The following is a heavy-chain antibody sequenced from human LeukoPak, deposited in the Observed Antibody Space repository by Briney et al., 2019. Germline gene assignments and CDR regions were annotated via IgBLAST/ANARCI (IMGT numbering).Heavy chain of an antibody. J-gene: IGHJ4*02. CDR3: ARDSPVPAAIQGYFDY. CDR1: GFTFSSYA. D-gene: IGHD2-2*01. CDR2: ISGSGGST. V-gene: IGHV3-23*01. Sequence: GGSLRLSCAASGFTFSSYAMSWVRQAPGKGLEWVSAISGSGGSTYYANSVKGRFTISRDNAKDSLYLQMNSLRVEDTAVYYCARDSPVPAAIQGYFDYWGQGTLVTVSS.